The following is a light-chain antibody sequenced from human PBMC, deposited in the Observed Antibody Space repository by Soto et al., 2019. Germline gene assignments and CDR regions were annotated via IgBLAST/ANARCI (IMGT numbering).Light chain of an antibody. CDR2: AAS. CDR3: QQYNSWPPRT. Sequence: EIVMTQSPATLSVSPGETATLSCRASQSVSHNVAWYQQKPGQAPRLLIYAASSRATDVPARFSGSVSGTDFTLTISSLQSEDFAVYYCQQYNSWPPRTFGQGTKVEIK. J-gene: IGKJ1*01. CDR1: QSVSHN. V-gene: IGKV3-15*01.